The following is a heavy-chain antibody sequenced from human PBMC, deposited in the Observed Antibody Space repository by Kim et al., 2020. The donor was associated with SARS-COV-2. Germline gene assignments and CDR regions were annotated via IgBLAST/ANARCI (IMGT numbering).Heavy chain of an antibody. J-gene: IGHJ4*02. CDR2: INAGNGNT. D-gene: IGHD2-15*01. CDR1: GYTFTSYA. Sequence: ASVKVSCKASGYTFTSYAMHWVRQAPGQRLEWMGWINAGNGNTKYSQKFQGRVTITRDTSASTAYMELSSLRSEDTAMYYCARGLVVVAADFDYWGQGTL. CDR3: ARGLVVVAADFDY. V-gene: IGHV1-3*01.